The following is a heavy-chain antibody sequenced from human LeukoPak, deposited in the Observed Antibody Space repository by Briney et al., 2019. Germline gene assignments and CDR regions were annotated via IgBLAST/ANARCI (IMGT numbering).Heavy chain of an antibody. CDR3: ARASRWLAFDS. CDR2: IDTDGSIT. CDR1: GYTFSSYW. D-gene: IGHD6-19*01. V-gene: IGHV3-74*01. Sequence: GGSLRLSCAASGYTFSSYWMHWVRQAPGKGLVWVSRIDTDGSITSYADSVKGRFTISRDNAKNTLYLQMNSLRAEDTAVYYCARASRWLAFDSWGQGILVTVSS. J-gene: IGHJ4*02.